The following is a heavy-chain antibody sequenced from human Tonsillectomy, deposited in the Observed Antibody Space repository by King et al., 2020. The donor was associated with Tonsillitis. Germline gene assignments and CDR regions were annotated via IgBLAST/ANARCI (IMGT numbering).Heavy chain of an antibody. Sequence: VQLVESGGGLVQPGGSLRLSCAASGFTFSSYAMSWVRQAPGKGLEWVSSISGRGVSTYYADSVKGRFTISRDKSKNTLYLQMTSLRADDTAVYYCAKGSASYYYYVMDVWGQGTTVTVSS. J-gene: IGHJ6*02. CDR3: AKGSASYYYYVMDV. D-gene: IGHD3-10*01. CDR2: ISGRGVST. CDR1: GFTFSSYA. V-gene: IGHV3-23*04.